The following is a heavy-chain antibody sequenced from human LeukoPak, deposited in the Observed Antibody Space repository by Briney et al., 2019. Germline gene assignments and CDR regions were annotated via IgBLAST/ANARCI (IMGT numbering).Heavy chain of an antibody. Sequence: SETLSLTCAVSGGSISSSNWWSWVRQPPGKGLEWIGEIYHSGGTNYNPSLKSRVTISVDKSKNQFSLKLSSVTAADTAVYYCARAPGFVTDPFDYWGQGTLVTVSS. CDR2: IYHSGGT. V-gene: IGHV4-4*02. CDR3: ARAPGFVTDPFDY. J-gene: IGHJ4*02. D-gene: IGHD1-1*01. CDR1: GGSISSSNW.